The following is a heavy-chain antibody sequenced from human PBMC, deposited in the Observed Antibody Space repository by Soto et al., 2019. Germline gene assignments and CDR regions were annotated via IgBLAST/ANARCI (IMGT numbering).Heavy chain of an antibody. D-gene: IGHD6-13*01. CDR1: GGSFSGYY. J-gene: IGHJ6*02. Sequence: QVQLQQWGAGLLKPSETLSLTCAVYGGSFSGYYWSWIRQPPGKGLEWIGEINHSGSTNYNPSLKSRVTISVDTSKNQFSLKLSSVTAADTAVYYCARQPRIAATYYYGMDVWGQGTTVTVSS. CDR2: INHSGST. CDR3: ARQPRIAATYYYGMDV. V-gene: IGHV4-34*01.